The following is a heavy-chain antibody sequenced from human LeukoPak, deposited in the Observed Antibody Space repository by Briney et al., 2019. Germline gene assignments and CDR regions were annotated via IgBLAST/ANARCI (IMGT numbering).Heavy chain of an antibody. Sequence: PGRSLRLSCAASGVTFSSYGMHWVRQAPGKGLEWVAVIWYDGSNKYYADSVKGRFTISRDNSKNTLYLQMNSLRAEDTAVYYCARERYREPTNWFDPWGQGTLVTVSS. CDR2: IWYDGSNK. V-gene: IGHV3-33*01. CDR1: GVTFSSYG. J-gene: IGHJ5*02. D-gene: IGHD3-16*01. CDR3: ARERYREPTNWFDP.